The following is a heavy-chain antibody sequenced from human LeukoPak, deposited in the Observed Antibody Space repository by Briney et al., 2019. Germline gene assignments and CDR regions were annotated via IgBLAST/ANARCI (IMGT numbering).Heavy chain of an antibody. V-gene: IGHV4-39*01. J-gene: IGHJ5*02. CDR2: IYYSGST. CDR3: ARQAQRDNWFDP. Sequence: PSETLSLTCTVSGGSISSSSYYWGWIRQPPGKGLEWIGSIYYSGSTNYNPSLKSRVTISVDTSKNQFSLKLSSVTAADTAVYYCARQAQRDNWFDPWGQGTLVTVSS. CDR1: GGSISSSSYY.